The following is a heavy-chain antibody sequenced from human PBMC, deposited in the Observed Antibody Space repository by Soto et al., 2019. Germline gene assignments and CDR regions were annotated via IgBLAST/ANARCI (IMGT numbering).Heavy chain of an antibody. CDR1: GYTFTSYG. CDR3: ARSSVTSYYEYYFDY. D-gene: IGHD3-22*01. CDR2: ISAYNGNT. Sequence: GASVKVSCKASGYTFTSYGISWVRQAPGQGLDWMGWISAYNGNTNYAQKFQGRVTITRDTSASTAYMELSSLRSEDTAVYYCARSSVTSYYEYYFDYWGQGTLVTVSS. J-gene: IGHJ4*02. V-gene: IGHV1-18*01.